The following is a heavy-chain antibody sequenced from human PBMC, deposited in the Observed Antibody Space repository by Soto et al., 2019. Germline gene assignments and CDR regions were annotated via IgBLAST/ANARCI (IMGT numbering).Heavy chain of an antibody. Sequence: LRLSCAASGFTFSSYAMSWVRQAPGKGLEWVSAISGSGGSTYYADSVKGRFTISRDNAKNSLYLQMNSLRAEDTAVYYCARGSPMYYYDSSGYYDYWGQGTLVTVSS. CDR2: ISGSGGST. CDR1: GFTFSSYA. J-gene: IGHJ4*02. CDR3: ARGSPMYYYDSSGYYDY. D-gene: IGHD3-22*01. V-gene: IGHV3-23*01.